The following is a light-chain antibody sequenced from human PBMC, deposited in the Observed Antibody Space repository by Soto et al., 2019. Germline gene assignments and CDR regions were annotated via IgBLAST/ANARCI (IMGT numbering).Light chain of an antibody. CDR3: QQYNSWPRT. V-gene: IGKV3-15*01. Sequence: EIVMTQSPATLAVFPGELATLSCRASQSVRSNLAWYQQRPGQAPRLLIYAASTRATGIPARFSGSGSGTEFTLTIDSLQSEDFAVYYCQQYNSWPRTFGQGTKVDIK. CDR2: AAS. CDR1: QSVRSN. J-gene: IGKJ1*01.